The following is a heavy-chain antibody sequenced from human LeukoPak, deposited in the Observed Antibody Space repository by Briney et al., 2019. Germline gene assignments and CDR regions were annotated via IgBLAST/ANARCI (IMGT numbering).Heavy chain of an antibody. J-gene: IGHJ4*02. CDR2: ISSSGSTI. Sequence: GGSLRLSCAASGFTFIAYFMSWVRQAPGKGLEWVSYISSSGSTIYYADSVKGRFTISRDNAKNSLYLQMNSLRAEDTAVYYCARDRRYLADDYWGQGTLVSVSS. V-gene: IGHV3-11*01. CDR1: GFTFIAYF. CDR3: ARDRRYLADDY. D-gene: IGHD1-26*01.